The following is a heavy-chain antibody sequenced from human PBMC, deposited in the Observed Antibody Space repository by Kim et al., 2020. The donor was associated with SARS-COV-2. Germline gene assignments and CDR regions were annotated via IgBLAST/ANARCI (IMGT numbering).Heavy chain of an antibody. CDR3: AKDAQLLYPGIAAAGSAADY. CDR1: GFTFSSYA. J-gene: IGHJ4*02. V-gene: IGHV3-23*01. D-gene: IGHD6-13*01. CDR2: ISGSGGST. Sequence: GGSLRLSCAASGFTFSSYAMSWVRQAPGKGLEWVSAISGSGGSTYYADSVKGRFTISRDNSKNTLYLQMNSLRAEDTAVYYCAKDAQLLYPGIAAAGSAADYWGQGTLVTVSS.